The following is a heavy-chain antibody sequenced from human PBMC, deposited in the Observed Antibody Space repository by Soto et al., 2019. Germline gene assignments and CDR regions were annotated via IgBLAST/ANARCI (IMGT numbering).Heavy chain of an antibody. CDR2: MNYRGIT. D-gene: IGHD3-10*01. Sequence: QVQLQESGPGLLKPSQTLSLTCTVSGGSIRSDGYYWSWIRQRPGKGLEWIGYMNYRGITYYNPSLKSRLTISEDTSKNHFSLNLNSVTAAYTAVYYCARDGLSGGDAFDIWGQGTMVVVSS. J-gene: IGHJ3*02. V-gene: IGHV4-31*03. CDR1: GGSIRSDGYY. CDR3: ARDGLSGGDAFDI.